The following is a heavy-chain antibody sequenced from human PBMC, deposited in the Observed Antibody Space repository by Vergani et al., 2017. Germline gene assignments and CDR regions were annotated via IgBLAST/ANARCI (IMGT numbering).Heavy chain of an antibody. D-gene: IGHD2-2*01. V-gene: IGHV4-39*07. CDR3: ARSENVPRVDY. CDR1: GGSISSSSYY. J-gene: IGHJ4*02. CDR2: IYYSGST. Sequence: QLQLQESGPGLVKPSETLSLTCTVSGGSISSSSYYWGWIRQPPGKGLEWIGYIYYSGSTYYNPSLKSRVTISVDTSKNQFSLKLSSVTAADTAVYYCARSENVPRVDYWGQGTLVTVSS.